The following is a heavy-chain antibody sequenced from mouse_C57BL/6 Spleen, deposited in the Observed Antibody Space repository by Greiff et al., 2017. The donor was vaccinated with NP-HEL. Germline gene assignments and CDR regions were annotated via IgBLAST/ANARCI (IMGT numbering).Heavy chain of an antibody. CDR1: GYTFTDYE. Sequence: QVQLQQSGAELVRPGASVTLSCKASGYTFTDYEMHWVKQTPVHGLEWIGAIDPETGGTAYTQKFKGKAILTADKSSSTAYMELRSLTSEDSAVYYCTRVYGSSYPYYYAMDYWGQGTSVTVSS. J-gene: IGHJ4*01. CDR2: IDPETGGT. D-gene: IGHD1-1*01. CDR3: TRVYGSSYPYYYAMDY. V-gene: IGHV1-15*01.